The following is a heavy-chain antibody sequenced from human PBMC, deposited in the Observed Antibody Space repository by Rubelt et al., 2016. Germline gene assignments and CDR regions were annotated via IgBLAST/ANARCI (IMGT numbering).Heavy chain of an antibody. CDR1: GFTFSSYE. V-gene: IGHV3-48*03. CDR2: ISSSGSTI. J-gene: IGHJ6*02. CDR3: ARASIGMDV. Sequence: VQLVESGGGVVQPGRSLRLSCAASGFTFSSYEMNWVRQAPGKGLEWVSYISSSGSTIYYAVSVKGRFTISRDNGKSSLYLQMNSLRAEDTAVYYCARASIGMDVWGQGTTVTVSS.